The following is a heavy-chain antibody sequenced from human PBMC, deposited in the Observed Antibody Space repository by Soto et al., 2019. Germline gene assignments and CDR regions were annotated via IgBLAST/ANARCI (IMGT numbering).Heavy chain of an antibody. CDR1: GGSISSYY. Sequence: SETLSLTCTVSGGSISSYYWSWTRQPPGKGLEWIGYIYYSGSTNYNPSLKSRVTISVDTSKNQFSLKLSSVTAADTAVYYCARDTSPGWPLDYWGQGTLVTVSS. V-gene: IGHV4-59*01. CDR2: IYYSGST. J-gene: IGHJ4*02. D-gene: IGHD2-15*01. CDR3: ARDTSPGWPLDY.